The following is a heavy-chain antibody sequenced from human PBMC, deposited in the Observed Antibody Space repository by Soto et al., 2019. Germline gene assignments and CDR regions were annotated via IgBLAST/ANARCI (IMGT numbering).Heavy chain of an antibody. CDR1: GYTFTSYD. D-gene: IGHD2-2*01. Sequence: GASVKGSCKASGYTFTSYDINWVRQATGQGLEWMGWMNPNSGNTGYAQKFQGRVTMTRNTSISTAYMELSSLRSEDTAVYYCARADPDCSSTSCFFDYWGEGTLVTVSS. CDR2: MNPNSGNT. V-gene: IGHV1-8*01. J-gene: IGHJ4*02. CDR3: ARADPDCSSTSCFFDY.